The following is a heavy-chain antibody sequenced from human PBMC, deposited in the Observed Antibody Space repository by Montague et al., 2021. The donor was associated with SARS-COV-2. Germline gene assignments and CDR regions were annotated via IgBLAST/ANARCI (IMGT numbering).Heavy chain of an antibody. V-gene: IGHV4-39*01. J-gene: IGHJ5*02. D-gene: IGHD1-7*01. CDR2: IYYSGST. CDR3: ARGLYNWNYEHWLDT. CDR1: GGSVGSSHYY. Sequence: SETRSLTCTVSGGSVGSSHYYWAWIRQPPGKGLEWIGTIYYSGSTYYNPSPRSRVTIDVDASTNQFSLKLHSVTAADTAVYFCARGLYNWNYEHWLDTWGQGTLVTVSS.